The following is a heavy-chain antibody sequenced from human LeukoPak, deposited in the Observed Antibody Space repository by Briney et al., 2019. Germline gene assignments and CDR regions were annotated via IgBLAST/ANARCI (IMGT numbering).Heavy chain of an antibody. V-gene: IGHV5-51*01. J-gene: IGHJ3*02. CDR1: GYSFTSYW. CDR3: ARQYCSSTSCYSAFDI. CDR2: IYPGGSDT. D-gene: IGHD2-2*02. Sequence: GESLKISCKGSGYSFTSYWIGWVRQVPGKGLEWMGIIYPGGSDTRYSPSFQGQVTISADKSISTAYLQWSSLKASDTAMYYCARQYCSSTSCYSAFDIWGQGTMVTVTS.